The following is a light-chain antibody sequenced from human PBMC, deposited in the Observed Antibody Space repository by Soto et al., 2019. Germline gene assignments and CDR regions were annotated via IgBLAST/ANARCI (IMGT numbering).Light chain of an antibody. J-gene: IGKJ5*01. CDR2: AAS. CDR1: QSISSC. V-gene: IGKV1-39*01. Sequence: DIQMTQSPSSLSASVGDRVTITCRASQSISSCLNWYQQKPGKAPKLLIYAASSLQSGVPSRFSGTGSGTDFTLAIRNLQPGDFATYYCQQSYSTPITFGQGTRLEI. CDR3: QQSYSTPIT.